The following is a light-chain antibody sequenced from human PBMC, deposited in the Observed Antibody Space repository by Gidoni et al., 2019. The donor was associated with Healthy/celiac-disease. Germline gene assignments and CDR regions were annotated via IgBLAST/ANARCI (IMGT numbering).Light chain of an antibody. V-gene: IGKV3-20*01. J-gene: IGKJ2*01. CDR2: GAS. CDR3: QQYGSSLVT. CDR1: KSVSSSY. Sequence: IVFTQSPGPLSLSPGERATLSCRASKSVSSSYLAWYQQKPGQAPRLLIYGASSRATGIPERFSGSGSGTDFTLTISRLEPEDVAVYYCQQYGSSLVTFGQGTKLEIK.